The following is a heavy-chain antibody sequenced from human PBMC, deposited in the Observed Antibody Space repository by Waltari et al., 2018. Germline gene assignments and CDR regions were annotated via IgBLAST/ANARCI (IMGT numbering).Heavy chain of an antibody. V-gene: IGHV3-23*01. CDR2: ISGSGGST. CDR1: GFTFSSYA. CDR3: AKEDDYGDYDYYYYYGMDV. J-gene: IGHJ6*02. Sequence: EVQLLESGGGLVQPGGSLRLSCAASGFTFSSYAMSWGRQAPGKGLEWVSAISGSGGSTYYADSVKGRFTISRDNSKNTLYLQMNSLRAEDTAVYYCAKEDDYGDYDYYYYYGMDVWGQGTTVTVSS. D-gene: IGHD4-17*01.